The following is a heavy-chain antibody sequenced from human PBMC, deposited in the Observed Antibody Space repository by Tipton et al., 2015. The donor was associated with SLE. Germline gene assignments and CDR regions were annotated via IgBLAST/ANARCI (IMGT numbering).Heavy chain of an antibody. V-gene: IGHV4-4*07. J-gene: IGHJ3*02. CDR2: IYTSGST. CDR3: ASPGYSSSDAFDI. CDR1: GGSISSYY. Sequence: TLSLTCTVSGGSISSYYWSWIRQPAGKGLEWIGRIYTSGSTNYNPSLKSRVTMSVDTSKNQFSLKLSSVTAADTAVYYCASPGYSSSDAFDIWGQGDNGHRLF. D-gene: IGHD6-19*01.